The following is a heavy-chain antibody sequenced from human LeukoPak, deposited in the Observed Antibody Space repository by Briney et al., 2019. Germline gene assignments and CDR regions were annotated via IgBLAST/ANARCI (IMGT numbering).Heavy chain of an antibody. J-gene: IGHJ4*02. CDR3: ARDSWGPDY. CDR2: ISLDSTNK. CDR1: GLPFSNCA. Sequence: GRSLRLSCAASGLPFSNCAMHWVRQAPGTGLGWVANISLDSTNKYYADSVKGRFAISRDNSKNTLYLEMNSLRSEDTGVYYCARDSWGPDYWGQGTLVIVSS. V-gene: IGHV3-30*03. D-gene: IGHD7-27*01.